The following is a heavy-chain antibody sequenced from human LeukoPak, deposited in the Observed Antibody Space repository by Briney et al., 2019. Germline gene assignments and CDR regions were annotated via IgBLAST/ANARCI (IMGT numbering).Heavy chain of an antibody. CDR3: ARRLVRGRPLNNDY. CDR1: GYSISSGSY. V-gene: IGHV4-38-2*02. J-gene: IGHJ4*02. D-gene: IGHD3-10*01. CDR2: IYHSGST. Sequence: PSETLSLTCTVSGYSISSGSYWGWIRQPPGKGLEWVGSIYHSGSTYHNPSLKSRVTISVDTSKNQFSLKLSSVTAADTAVYYCARRLVRGRPLNNDYWGQGTLVTVSS.